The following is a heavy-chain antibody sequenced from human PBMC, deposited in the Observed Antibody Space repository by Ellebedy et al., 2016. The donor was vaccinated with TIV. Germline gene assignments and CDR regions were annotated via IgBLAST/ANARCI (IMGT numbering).Heavy chain of an antibody. CDR1: GFTFSSYD. CDR3: AKRGDL. V-gene: IGHV3-23*01. CDR2: ISGSGGST. Sequence: GESLKISCAASGFTFSSYDMNWVRQAPGKGLELVSGISGSGGSTYYADSVKGRFTISRDNSKNTVSLQMNSLRAEDTAVYFCAKRGDLWGQGTLVTVSS. D-gene: IGHD3-3*01. J-gene: IGHJ4*02.